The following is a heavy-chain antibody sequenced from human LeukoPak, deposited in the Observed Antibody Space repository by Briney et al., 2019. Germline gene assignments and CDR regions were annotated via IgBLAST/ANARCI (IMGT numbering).Heavy chain of an antibody. CDR1: GGSFSNYA. J-gene: IGHJ3*02. CDR2: ITPIVDIA. CDR3: ARERLGELSLPDAFDI. V-gene: IGHV1-69*04. Sequence: GSSVKVSCKASGGSFSNYAFSWVRQAPGQGLEWMGRITPIVDIATYIQKFQGRVTITANKFTSTAYMELSSLTSEDTAVYYCARERLGELSLPDAFDIWGQGTMVTVSS. D-gene: IGHD3-16*02.